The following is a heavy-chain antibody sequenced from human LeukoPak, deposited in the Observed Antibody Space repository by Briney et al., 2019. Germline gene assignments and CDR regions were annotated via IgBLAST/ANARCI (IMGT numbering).Heavy chain of an antibody. D-gene: IGHD3-22*01. CDR3: AKGQGWLPPETVDY. CDR1: GFTFSRYG. CDR2: ISYDGSNK. V-gene: IGHV3-30*18. J-gene: IGHJ4*02. Sequence: GGSLRLSCAASGFTFSRYGMHWVRQAPGKGLEWVAVISYDGSNKYYADSVKGRFTISRDNSKNTLYLQMNSLRAEDTAVYYCAKGQGWLPPETVDYWGQGTLVTVSS.